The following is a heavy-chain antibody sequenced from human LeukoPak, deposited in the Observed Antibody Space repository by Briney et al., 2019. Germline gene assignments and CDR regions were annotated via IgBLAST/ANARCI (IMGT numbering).Heavy chain of an antibody. V-gene: IGHV3-30-3*01. Sequence: PGGSLRLSCAASGFTFSSYAMHWVRQAPGKGLEWVAVISYDGSNKYYADSVKGRFTISRDNSKNTLYLQMNSLRAEDTAVYYCARELYDSSGYYLDAFDIWGQGTMVTVSS. CDR2: ISYDGSNK. CDR1: GFTFSSYA. CDR3: ARELYDSSGYYLDAFDI. J-gene: IGHJ3*02. D-gene: IGHD3-22*01.